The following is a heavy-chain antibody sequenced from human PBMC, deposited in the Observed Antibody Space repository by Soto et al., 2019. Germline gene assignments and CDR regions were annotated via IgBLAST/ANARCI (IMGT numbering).Heavy chain of an antibody. D-gene: IGHD3-3*01. CDR2: IVVGSGNT. Sequence: GASVKVSCKASGFTFTSSAVQWVRQARGQRLEWIGWIVVGSGNTNYAQKFQERVTITRDMSTSTVYMELSSLRSEDTAVYYCAADRYYDFWSGPYSYGMDVWGQGTTVTVSS. CDR3: AADRYYDFWSGPYSYGMDV. J-gene: IGHJ6*02. V-gene: IGHV1-58*01. CDR1: GFTFTSSA.